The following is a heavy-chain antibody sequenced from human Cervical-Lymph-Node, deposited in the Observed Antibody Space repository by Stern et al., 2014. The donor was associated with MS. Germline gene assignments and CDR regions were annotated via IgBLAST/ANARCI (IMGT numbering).Heavy chain of an antibody. Sequence: VQLVESGGGVVQPGRSLRLSCAASGFTFSSYGMHWVRQAPGKGLEWVAVISYDGSNKYYADSVKGRFTISRDNSKNTLYLQMNSLRAEDTAVYYCAKDGAVAGPGMDVWGQGTTVTVSS. CDR1: GFTFSSYG. V-gene: IGHV3-30*18. D-gene: IGHD6-19*01. J-gene: IGHJ6*02. CDR3: AKDGAVAGPGMDV. CDR2: ISYDGSNK.